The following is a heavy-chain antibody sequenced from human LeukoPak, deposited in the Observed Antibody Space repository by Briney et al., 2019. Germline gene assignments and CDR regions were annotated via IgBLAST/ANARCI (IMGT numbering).Heavy chain of an antibody. V-gene: IGHV3-53*01. CDR2: IYSGDST. J-gene: IGHJ3*02. Sequence: GGSLRLSCAASGFTVSSNYMSWVRQAPGKGLEWVSVIYSGDSTFYADSVKGRFTISRDNSKNTLYLQMNSLRAEDTAVYYCARALGDAFDIWGQGTMVAVSS. CDR1: GFTVSSNY. D-gene: IGHD3-16*01. CDR3: ARALGDAFDI.